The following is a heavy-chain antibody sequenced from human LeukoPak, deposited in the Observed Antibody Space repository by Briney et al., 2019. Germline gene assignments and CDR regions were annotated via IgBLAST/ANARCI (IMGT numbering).Heavy chain of an antibody. J-gene: IGHJ5*02. V-gene: IGHV1-2*04. CDR2: INPNSGGT. CDR3: ARIRLAGGFDP. CDR1: GYTFTGYY. Sequence: GASVKVSCKASGYTFTGYYMHWVRQAPGQGLEWMGWINPNSGGTNYAQKFQGWVTMTRDTSISTAYMELSSLRSEDTAVYYCARIRLAGGFDPWGQGTLVTVSS. D-gene: IGHD3-9*01.